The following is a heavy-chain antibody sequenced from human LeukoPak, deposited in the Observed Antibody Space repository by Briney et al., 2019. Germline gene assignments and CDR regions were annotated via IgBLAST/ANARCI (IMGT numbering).Heavy chain of an antibody. D-gene: IGHD5-12*01. Sequence: SETLSLTCTVSGGSISSSSDYWGWIRQPPGKGLEWIGSMYSSGSTYYNPSLKSRVTISVDTSKNQFSLKLSSVTAADTAVYYCARSGSGYLRYYFDYWGQGTLVTVSS. CDR1: GGSISSSSDY. V-gene: IGHV4-39*07. J-gene: IGHJ4*02. CDR3: ARSGSGYLRYYFDY. CDR2: MYSSGST.